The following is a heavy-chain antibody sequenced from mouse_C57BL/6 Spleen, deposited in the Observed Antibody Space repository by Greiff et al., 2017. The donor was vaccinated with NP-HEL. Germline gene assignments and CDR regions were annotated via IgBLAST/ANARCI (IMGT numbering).Heavy chain of an antibody. Sequence: EVMLQQSGPELVKPGASVKISCKASGYTFTDYYMNWVKQSHGKSLEWIGDINPNNGGTSYNQKFKGKATLTVDKSSSTAYMELRSLTSEDSAVYYCARDLYDGYYVFAYWGQGTLVTVSA. CDR1: GYTFTDYY. D-gene: IGHD2-3*01. J-gene: IGHJ3*01. CDR2: INPNNGGT. CDR3: ARDLYDGYYVFAY. V-gene: IGHV1-26*01.